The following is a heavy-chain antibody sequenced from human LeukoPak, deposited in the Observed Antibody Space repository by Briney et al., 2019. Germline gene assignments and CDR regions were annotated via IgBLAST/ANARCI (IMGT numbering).Heavy chain of an antibody. V-gene: IGHV1-69*04. CDR1: GYTFTSYG. J-gene: IGHJ3*02. CDR2: IIPILGIA. Sequence: SVKVSCKASGYTFTSYGISWVRQAPGQGLEWMGRIIPILGIANYAQKFQGRVTITADKSTSTAYMELSSLRSEDTAVYYCARDYYGSGSYYKAGAFDIWGQGTMVTVSS. D-gene: IGHD3-10*01. CDR3: ARDYYGSGSYYKAGAFDI.